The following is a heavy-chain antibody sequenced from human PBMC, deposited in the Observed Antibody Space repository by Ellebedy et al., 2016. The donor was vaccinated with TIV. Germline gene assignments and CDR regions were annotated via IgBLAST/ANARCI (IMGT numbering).Heavy chain of an antibody. CDR3: CGRRWFDP. CDR2: LTASGDNT. J-gene: IGHJ5*02. CDR1: GFTFKNFA. Sequence: GESLKISCAASGFTFKNFAMTWVRQAPGKGLEWVSTLTASGDNTYYADSVKGRFTISRDNSENTVYRQMGSLRAEDTAMYYCCGRRWFDPWGQGTLVTVSS. D-gene: IGHD2-21*01. V-gene: IGHV3-23*01.